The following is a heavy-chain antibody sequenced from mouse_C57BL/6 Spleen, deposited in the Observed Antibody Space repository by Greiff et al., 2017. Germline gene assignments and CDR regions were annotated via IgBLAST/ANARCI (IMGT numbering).Heavy chain of an antibody. CDR3: ARTTMVTTGFAY. D-gene: IGHD2-2*01. Sequence: EVKLVESGGGLVKPGGSLKLSCAASGFTFSDYGMHWVRQAPEKGLEWVAYISSGSSTIYYADTVKGRFTISRDNAKNTLFLQMTSLRSEDTAMYYCARTTMVTTGFAYWGQGTLVTVSA. V-gene: IGHV5-17*01. CDR2: ISSGSSTI. J-gene: IGHJ3*01. CDR1: GFTFSDYG.